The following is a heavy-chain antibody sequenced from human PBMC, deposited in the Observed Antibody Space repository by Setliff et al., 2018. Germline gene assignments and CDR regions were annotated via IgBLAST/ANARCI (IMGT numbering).Heavy chain of an antibody. CDR3: RYWSGYYNNDY. V-gene: IGHV4-34*01. D-gene: IGHD3-3*01. CDR2: INDSGTT. Sequence: PSETLSLTCTVYGGSFSNYYWGWIRQSPGKGLERIGEINDSGTTNYSPSLKSRVTISLDASTNQFSLKLRSVSAADTAVYYCRYWSGYYNNDYWGQGTLVTVSS. CDR1: GGSFSNYY. J-gene: IGHJ4*02.